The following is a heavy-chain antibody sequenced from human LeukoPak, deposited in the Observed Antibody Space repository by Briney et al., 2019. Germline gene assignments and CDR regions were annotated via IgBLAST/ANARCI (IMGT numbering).Heavy chain of an antibody. V-gene: IGHV4-59*11. D-gene: IGHD6-6*01. CDR2: VFYTGST. CDR1: GDSISSHY. Sequence: SETLSLTCTVAGDSISSHYWNWIRQPPGKGLEWIGNVFYTGSTNHNPSLKSRVTISVDTSKNQFSLKMRSVTAADTAVYYCARGGSSSSGYGFDIWGQGTMATVSS. CDR3: ARGGSSSSGYGFDI. J-gene: IGHJ3*02.